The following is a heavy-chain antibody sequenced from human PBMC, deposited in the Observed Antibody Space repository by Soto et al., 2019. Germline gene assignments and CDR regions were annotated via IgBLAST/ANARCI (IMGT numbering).Heavy chain of an antibody. Sequence: ASVKVSCKASGYTFTGYYMHWVRQAPGQGLEWMGWINPNSGGTNYAQKFQGRVTMTRDTSISTAYMELSRLRSDDTAVYYCARVACSGGSCYSYWHFDLWGRGTTVTVSS. CDR1: GYTFTGYY. CDR2: INPNSGGT. CDR3: ARVACSGGSCYSYWHFDL. J-gene: IGHJ2*01. D-gene: IGHD2-15*01. V-gene: IGHV1-2*02.